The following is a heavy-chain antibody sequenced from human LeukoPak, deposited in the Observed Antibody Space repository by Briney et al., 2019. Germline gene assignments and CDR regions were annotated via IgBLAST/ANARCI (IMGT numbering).Heavy chain of an antibody. D-gene: IGHD3-22*01. CDR3: ARVGRAGYYYGSSGYYELDY. CDR1: GGSISSYY. J-gene: IGHJ4*02. CDR2: IYNGGST. V-gene: IGHV4-59*01. Sequence: SETLSLTCTVSGGSISSYYWSWVRQPPGKGLEWIGYIYNGGSTNYNPSLKSRVTMSVDTSKNQFPLKLSSVTAADTAVYYCARVGRAGYYYGSSGYYELDYWGQGTLVTVSS.